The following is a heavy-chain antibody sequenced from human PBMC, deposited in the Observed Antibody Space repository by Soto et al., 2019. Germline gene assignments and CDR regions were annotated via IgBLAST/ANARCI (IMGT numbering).Heavy chain of an antibody. D-gene: IGHD3-10*01. Sequence: QVQLVQSGAEVKKPGSSVKVSCKASGGIFSTYAISWLRQAPGQGLEWMGGIIPLFGTPNYAQRFQGRVTITADESTSTVYMELSRLRSEDTAVYYCARHRDDYGSGNYYNRIDFWGQGTLVTVSS. CDR3: ARHRDDYGSGNYYNRIDF. CDR2: IIPLFGTP. J-gene: IGHJ4*02. CDR1: GGIFSTYA. V-gene: IGHV1-69*01.